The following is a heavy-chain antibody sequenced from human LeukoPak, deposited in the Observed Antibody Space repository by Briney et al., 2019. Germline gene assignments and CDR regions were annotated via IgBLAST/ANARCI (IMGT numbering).Heavy chain of an antibody. Sequence: PGGSLRLSCAASGFTFRALYMDWVRQAPGKGLEWVGRIRNEANSYTTDYGTSVKGRFTISRDDSKSSLFLQMNSLKTEDTAVYSCITVRHGDSFDYWGQGTLVTVPS. CDR2: IRNEANSYTT. CDR3: ITVRHGDSFDY. J-gene: IGHJ4*02. D-gene: IGHD4-17*01. V-gene: IGHV3-72*01. CDR1: GFTFRALY.